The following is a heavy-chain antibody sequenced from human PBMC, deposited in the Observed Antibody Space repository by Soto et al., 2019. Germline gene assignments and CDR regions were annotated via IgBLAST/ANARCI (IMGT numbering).Heavy chain of an antibody. CDR2: IYYSGST. CDR1: GGSISSGGYY. D-gene: IGHD3-16*02. V-gene: IGHV4-31*03. J-gene: IGHJ5*02. Sequence: TLSLTCTVSGGSISSGGYYWSWIRQHPGKGLEWIGYIYYSGSTYYNPSLKSRVTISVDTSKNQFSLKLSSVTAADTAVYYCARGDYDYIWGSYRSSFDPWGQGTLVTVSS. CDR3: ARGDYDYIWGSYRSSFDP.